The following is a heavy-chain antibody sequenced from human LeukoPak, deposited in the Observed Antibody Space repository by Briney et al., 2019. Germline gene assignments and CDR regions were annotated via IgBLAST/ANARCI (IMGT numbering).Heavy chain of an antibody. V-gene: IGHV3-53*01. CDR2: IYNVDGK. Sequence: PGGSLRLSCAASGFTVSSNYMSWVRQAPGKGLEWVSVIYNVDGKYYADSVKGRFTISRDNAKNTLYLQMNSLRPEDTAVYYCMLPPWAAGGPWGQGTLVTVSS. J-gene: IGHJ5*02. D-gene: IGHD6-13*01. CDR1: GFTVSSNY. CDR3: MLPPWAAGGP.